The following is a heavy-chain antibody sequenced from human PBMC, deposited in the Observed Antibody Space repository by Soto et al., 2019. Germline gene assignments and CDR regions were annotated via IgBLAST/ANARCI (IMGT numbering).Heavy chain of an antibody. CDR3: ARATLRYYAMDV. CDR1: GGAFRSYA. CDR2: ISAANAST. J-gene: IGHJ6*02. V-gene: IGHV1-3*01. Sequence: ASVKAPCKARGGAFRSYAMIWVRQAPGQRLEWMGGISAANASTNYSQKFQGRVTITRDTSASTAYMELSSLRSDDTAVYYCARATLRYYAMDVWGQGTTVTLSS.